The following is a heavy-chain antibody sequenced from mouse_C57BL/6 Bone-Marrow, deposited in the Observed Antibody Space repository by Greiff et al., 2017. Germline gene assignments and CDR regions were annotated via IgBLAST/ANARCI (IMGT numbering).Heavy chain of an antibody. V-gene: IGHV1-87*01. J-gene: IGHJ4*01. CDR1: YTFSRRVH. Sequence: HVQLQPSWPELARPWASVKISCQAFYTFSRRVHFAIRDTNYWMQWVKQRPGQGLEGIGAIYPGNGDTSYNQKFKGKATLTADKSSSTAYMQLSILTSEDSAVYYCAWASTVVATRYAMDYWGQGTSVTVSS. CDR3: SEDSAVYYCAWASTVVATRYAMDY. D-gene: IGHD1-1*01. CDR2: GQGLEGIG.